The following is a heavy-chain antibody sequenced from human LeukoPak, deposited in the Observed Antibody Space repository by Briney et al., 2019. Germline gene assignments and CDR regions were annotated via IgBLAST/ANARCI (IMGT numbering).Heavy chain of an antibody. CDR2: ISASGGAT. D-gene: IGHD3-10*01. Sequence: PGGSLRLSCAASGFTFRSYEMYWVRQAPEKGLEWVSGISASGGATYYADSVRGRFTVSRDNSKNTLYLQMNSLRPEDTAVYYCARDRGDYYYGSGNNLRPGGDYWGQGTLVTVSS. V-gene: IGHV3-23*01. CDR3: ARDRGDYYYGSGNNLRPGGDY. J-gene: IGHJ4*02. CDR1: GFTFRSYE.